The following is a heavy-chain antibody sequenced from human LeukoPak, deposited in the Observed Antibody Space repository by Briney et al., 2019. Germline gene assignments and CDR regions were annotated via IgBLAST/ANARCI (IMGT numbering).Heavy chain of an antibody. CDR3: ARVSKPGWFDYYYMDV. V-gene: IGHV3-21*01. J-gene: IGHJ6*03. D-gene: IGHD3-10*01. CDR2: ISSSSSYI. Sequence: PGGSLRLSCAASGFTFSSYSMNWVRQAPGKGLEWVSSISSSSSYIYYADSVKGRFTISRDNSKNTLYLQMDNLRFEDTAVYYCARVSKPGWFDYYYMDVWGKGTTVIVSS. CDR1: GFTFSSYS.